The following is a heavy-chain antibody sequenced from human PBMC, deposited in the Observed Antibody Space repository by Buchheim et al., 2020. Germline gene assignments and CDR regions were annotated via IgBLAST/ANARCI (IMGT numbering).Heavy chain of an antibody. CDR1: GFTFSSYE. D-gene: IGHD3-22*01. CDR3: ARERGDYNYDSSGYYFVNDY. Sequence: DVQLVESGGGLVQPGGSLRLSCAASGFTFSSYEMNWVRQAPGKGLEWVSYISSSGSTIFYSGSVKGRFTISRDNAKNSLYLRMDRLRAEETAVYYCARERGDYNYDSSGYYFVNDYWGQGTL. J-gene: IGHJ4*02. CDR2: ISSSGSTI. V-gene: IGHV3-48*03.